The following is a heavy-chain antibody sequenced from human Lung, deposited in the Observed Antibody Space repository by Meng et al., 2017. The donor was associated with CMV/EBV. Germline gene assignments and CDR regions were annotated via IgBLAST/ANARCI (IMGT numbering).Heavy chain of an antibody. CDR3: ARAGRSYLYYFDY. D-gene: IGHD3-22*01. V-gene: IGHV6-1*01. J-gene: IGHJ4*02. CDR1: GDSVSSNSAA. Sequence: TLSLTXAISGDSVSSNSAAWNWIRQYPSRGLEWLGTTFYRSKWYNNCGVSVKSRITINADTSKNQLSLQLTSVTPEDTAVYFCARAGRSYLYYFDYWGQGXLVTVSS. CDR2: TFYRSKWYN.